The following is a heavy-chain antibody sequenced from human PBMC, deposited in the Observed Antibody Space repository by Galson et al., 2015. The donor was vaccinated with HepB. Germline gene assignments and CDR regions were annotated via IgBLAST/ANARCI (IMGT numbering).Heavy chain of an antibody. CDR3: TRWDCGSDRNRCYEGV. CDR2: ISRIGDYT. CDR1: GFSFSTYA. J-gene: IGHJ6*04. Sequence: SLRLSCAASGFSFSTYAMHWVRQAPGKGLEYVPSISRIGDYTYYGNSVRGRFTISRVNSENTLYLHMGSLTAEDTAVYYCTRWDCGSDRNRCYEGVWGKGTTVTVSS. D-gene: IGHD2-21*02. V-gene: IGHV3-64*01.